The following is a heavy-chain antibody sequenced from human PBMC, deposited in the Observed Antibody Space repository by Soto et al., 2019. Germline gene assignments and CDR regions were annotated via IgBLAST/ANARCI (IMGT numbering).Heavy chain of an antibody. V-gene: IGHV3-23*01. CDR2: IYGSGDST. Sequence: QLLESGGGLVQPGGSLRLSCAASGFTFATYTMNWVRQAPGKGLEWVSGIYGSGDSTFYADSVKGRFTISRDNSKNTLYLQMNSLRAEDTAVYYCAKDARPDGYWDLDYWGQGTLVTVSS. CDR1: GFTFATYT. CDR3: AKDARPDGYWDLDY. D-gene: IGHD5-12*01. J-gene: IGHJ4*02.